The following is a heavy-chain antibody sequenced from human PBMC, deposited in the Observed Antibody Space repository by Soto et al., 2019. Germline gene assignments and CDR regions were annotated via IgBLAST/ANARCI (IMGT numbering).Heavy chain of an antibody. J-gene: IGHJ4*02. Sequence: GESLKISCKGSGYNFTTFWIGWVRQVPGKGLEWMGIIYPGDSETKYSPDFEGQVTISADRSTNTAYLQWRSLRASDTAMYYWARLGFPGAIYFDSWGLGTLVTVSS. CDR1: GYNFTTFW. CDR3: ARLGFPGAIYFDS. V-gene: IGHV5-51*01. CDR2: IYPGDSET.